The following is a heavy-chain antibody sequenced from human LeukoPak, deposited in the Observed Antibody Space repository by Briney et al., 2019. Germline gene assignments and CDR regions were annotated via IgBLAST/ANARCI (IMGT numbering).Heavy chain of an antibody. D-gene: IGHD1-26*01. CDR3: AREFPGATRGFDF. J-gene: IGHJ4*02. V-gene: IGHV3-7*03. Sequence: GGSLRLSCAASGFTFSSYGMHWVRQAPGKGLEWVANIKQDGSEKYYVDSVKGRFTISRDNAKNSLYLQMNSLRAEDTAVYFCAREFPGATRGFDFWGQGTLVIVSS. CDR2: IKQDGSEK. CDR1: GFTFSSYG.